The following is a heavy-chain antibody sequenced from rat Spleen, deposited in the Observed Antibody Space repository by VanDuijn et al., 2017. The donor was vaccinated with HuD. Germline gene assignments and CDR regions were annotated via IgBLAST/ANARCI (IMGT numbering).Heavy chain of an antibody. V-gene: IGHV3-1*01. J-gene: IGHJ1*01. CDR2: ITYSGST. Sequence: EVQLQESGPGLVKPSQSLSLTCSVTGYSITNNYWGWIRKFPGNKMEWIGHITYSGSTNDNPSLRSRISITRDTSKNQFFLQLNSVTTEDTATYYCARWGGGYFDFWGPGTMVTVSS. D-gene: IGHD1-11*01. CDR3: ARWGGGYFDF. CDR1: GYSITNNY.